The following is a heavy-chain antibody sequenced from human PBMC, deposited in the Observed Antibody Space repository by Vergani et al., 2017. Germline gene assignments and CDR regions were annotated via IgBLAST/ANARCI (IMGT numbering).Heavy chain of an antibody. CDR1: GYTFTSYY. J-gene: IGHJ3*02. V-gene: IGHV1-46*01. CDR3: ARGAPRIAARPGNAFDI. Sequence: QVQLVQSGAEVKKPGASVKVSCKASGYTFTSYYMNWVRQAPGQGLEWMGIINPSGGSTSYAQKFQGRVTMTRDTSTSTVYMELSSLRSEDTAVYYCARGAPRIAARPGNAFDIWGQGTMVTVSS. D-gene: IGHD6-6*01. CDR2: INPSGGST.